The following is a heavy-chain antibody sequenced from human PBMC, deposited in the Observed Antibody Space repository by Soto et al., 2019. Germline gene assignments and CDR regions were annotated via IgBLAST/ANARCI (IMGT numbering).Heavy chain of an antibody. Sequence: PSETLSLTCAVSGGSISSGGYSWSWIRQPPGKGLEWIGYIYHSGSTYYNPSLKSRVTISVDRSKNQFSLKLSSVTAADTAVYYCARGDYGDYVDYWGQGTLVTVSS. D-gene: IGHD4-17*01. CDR1: GGSISSGGYS. J-gene: IGHJ4*02. CDR3: ARGDYGDYVDY. V-gene: IGHV4-30-2*01. CDR2: IYHSGST.